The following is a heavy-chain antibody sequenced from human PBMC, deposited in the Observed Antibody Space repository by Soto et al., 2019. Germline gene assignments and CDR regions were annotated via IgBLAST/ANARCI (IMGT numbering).Heavy chain of an antibody. CDR1: GFTFSSYA. D-gene: IGHD6-19*01. V-gene: IGHV3-23*01. CDR3: AKDRTGYSSGWFDY. Sequence: GGSLRLSCAASGFTFSSYAMSWVRQAPGKGLEWVSVISGSGGSTYYADSVKGRFTISRDNSKNTLYLQMNSLRAEDTAVYYCAKDRTGYSSGWFDYWGQGTLVTVSS. J-gene: IGHJ4*02. CDR2: ISGSGGST.